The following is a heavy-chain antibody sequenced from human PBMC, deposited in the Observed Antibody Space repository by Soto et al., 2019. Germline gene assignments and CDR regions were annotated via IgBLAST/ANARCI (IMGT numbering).Heavy chain of an antibody. CDR2: ISGSGGST. V-gene: IGHV3-23*01. CDR3: AKHIAARRGPYYYYGMDV. CDR1: GFTFSSYA. J-gene: IGHJ6*02. Sequence: VGSLRLSCAASGFTFSSYAMSWVRQAPGEGLEWVSAISGSGGSTYYADSVKGRFTISRDNSKNTLYLQMNSLRAEDTAVYYCAKHIAARRGPYYYYGMDVWGQGTTVTVSS. D-gene: IGHD6-6*01.